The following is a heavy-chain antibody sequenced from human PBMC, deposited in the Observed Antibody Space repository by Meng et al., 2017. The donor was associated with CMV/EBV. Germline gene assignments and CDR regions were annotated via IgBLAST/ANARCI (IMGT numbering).Heavy chain of an antibody. J-gene: IGHJ4*02. D-gene: IGHD1-26*01. CDR3: ASSYGGRSRYYFDY. CDR2: IIPIFGTA. Sequence: SVQVSCKASGGTFSSYAISWVRQAPGQGLEWMGWIIPIFGTANYAQKFQGRVTITADKSTSTAYMELSSLRSEDTAVYCCASSYGGRSRYYFDYWGQGTLVTVSS. CDR1: GGTFSSYA. V-gene: IGHV1-69*06.